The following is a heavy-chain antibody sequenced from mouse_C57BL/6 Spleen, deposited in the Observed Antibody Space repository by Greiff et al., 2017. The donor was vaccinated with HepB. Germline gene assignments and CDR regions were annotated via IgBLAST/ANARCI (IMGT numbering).Heavy chain of an antibody. CDR2: IHPNSGST. J-gene: IGHJ1*03. CDR1: GYTFTSYW. D-gene: IGHD2-4*01. CDR3: ARRYYDYDWYFDV. Sequence: VQLQQPGAELVKPGASVKLSCKASGYTFTSYWMHWVKQRPGQGLEWIGMIHPNSGSTNYNEKFKSKATLTVDKSSSTAYMQLSSLTSEDSAVYYCARRYYDYDWYFDVWGTGTTVTVSS. V-gene: IGHV1-64*01.